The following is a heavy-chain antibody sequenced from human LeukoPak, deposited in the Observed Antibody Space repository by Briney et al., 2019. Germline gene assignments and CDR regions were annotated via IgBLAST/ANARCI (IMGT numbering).Heavy chain of an antibody. CDR3: ARVGSRGSGSYYSDY. Sequence: SETLSLTCTVSGGSVSSGSYYWSWIRQPPGKGLEWIGYIYYSGSTNYNPSLKSRVTISVDTSKSQFSLKLSSVTAADTAVYYCARVGSRGSGSYYSDYWGQGTLVTVSS. J-gene: IGHJ4*02. D-gene: IGHD3-10*01. V-gene: IGHV4-61*01. CDR1: GGSVSSGSYY. CDR2: IYYSGST.